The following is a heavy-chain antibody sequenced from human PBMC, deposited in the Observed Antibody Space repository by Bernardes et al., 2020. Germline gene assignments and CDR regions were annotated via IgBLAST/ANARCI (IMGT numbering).Heavy chain of an antibody. CDR2: ISSSSNTI. CDR1: GFTLRSFE. Sequence: RGSLRLSCVASGFTLRSFEMSWVRQAPGKGLEWISYISSSSNTIYYADSVKGRFTISRDNAGNSLHLQMSNLRVDDTALYYCAREGTDASIGAFDYWGQGTLVSVSS. V-gene: IGHV3-48*03. J-gene: IGHJ4*02. CDR3: AREGTDASIGAFDY. D-gene: IGHD2-8*01.